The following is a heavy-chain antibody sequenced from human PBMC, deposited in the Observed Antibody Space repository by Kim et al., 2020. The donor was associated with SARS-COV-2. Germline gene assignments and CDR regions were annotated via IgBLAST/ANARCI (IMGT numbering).Heavy chain of an antibody. D-gene: IGHD6-6*01. J-gene: IGHJ2*01. V-gene: IGHV3-23*01. CDR3: AKPRPHWYFEL. Sequence: YADSVKGRFSSSRDNSNNLLYLQMSSLSAADMAMYYCAKPRPHWYFELWGRGTLVTVSS.